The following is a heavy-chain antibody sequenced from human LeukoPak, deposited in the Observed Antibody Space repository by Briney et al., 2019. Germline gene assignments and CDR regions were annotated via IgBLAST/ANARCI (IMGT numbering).Heavy chain of an antibody. D-gene: IGHD3-22*01. CDR2: IFHSGST. Sequence: SETLSLTCSVSGYSISSGYYWGWIRQPPGKGLEWIGTIFHSGSTFYNPSLKSRVTISVDTSKNQFSLKLSSVTAADTAVYYCARLNGYYYQSPNAFDIWGQGTMVTVSS. CDR1: GYSISSGYY. J-gene: IGHJ3*02. V-gene: IGHV4-38-2*01. CDR3: ARLNGYYYQSPNAFDI.